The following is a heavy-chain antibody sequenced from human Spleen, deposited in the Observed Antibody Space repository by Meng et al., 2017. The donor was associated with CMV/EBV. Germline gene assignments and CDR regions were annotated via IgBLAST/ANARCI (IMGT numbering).Heavy chain of an antibody. CDR2: IPFDGGNI. Sequence: GGSLRLSCAASGFAFSTYGLHWVRQVPGKGLESVAYIPFDGGNIYYTDSVKGRFTISRDNSKKTFFLQMDSLRLEDTALYYCAKDLSSMVPTYLDYWGQGTLVTVSS. V-gene: IGHV3-30*02. J-gene: IGHJ4*02. CDR3: AKDLSSMVPTYLDY. D-gene: IGHD4/OR15-4a*01. CDR1: GFAFSTYG.